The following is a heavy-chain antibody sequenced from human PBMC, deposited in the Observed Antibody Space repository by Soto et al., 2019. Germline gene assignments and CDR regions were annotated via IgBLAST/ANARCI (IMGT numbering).Heavy chain of an antibody. V-gene: IGHV4-31*03. Sequence: KPSETLSLTCTVSGGSISSGGYYWSWIRQHPGKGLEWIGYIYYSGSTYYNPSLKSRVTISVDTSKNQFSLKLSSVTAADTAVYYCARSSAIVLMVYAPLFDYWGQGTLVTVSS. CDR3: ARSSAIVLMVYAPLFDY. CDR2: IYYSGST. CDR1: GGSISSGGYY. D-gene: IGHD2-8*01. J-gene: IGHJ4*02.